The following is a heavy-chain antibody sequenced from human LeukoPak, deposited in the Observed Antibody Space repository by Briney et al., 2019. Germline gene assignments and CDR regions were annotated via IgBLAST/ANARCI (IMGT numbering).Heavy chain of an antibody. J-gene: IGHJ4*02. CDR2: INPTGGCT. D-gene: IGHD6-6*01. V-gene: IGHV1-46*01. CDR3: ARTAARRFDY. CDR1: GYTFPSYF. Sequence: ASVKVSCKASGYTFPSYFMHWVRQAPGQGLEWMGIINPTGGCTTYAQKFQGRVTMTRDTSTSTVYMELSSLRSDDTAVYYCARTAARRFDYWGQGTLVTVSS.